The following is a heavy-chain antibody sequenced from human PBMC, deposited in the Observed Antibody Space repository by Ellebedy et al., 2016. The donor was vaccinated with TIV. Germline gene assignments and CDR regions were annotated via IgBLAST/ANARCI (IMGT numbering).Heavy chain of an antibody. CDR1: GYSFTSYW. Sequence: GESLKISXKGSGYSFTSYWIGWVRQMPGKGLEWMGIIYPGDSDTRYSPSFQGQVTISADKSISTAYLQWSSLKASDTAMYYCASRVGLMTAMFLGAFDIWGQGTMVTVSS. CDR3: ASRVGLMTAMFLGAFDI. CDR2: IYPGDSDT. D-gene: IGHD2-21*02. J-gene: IGHJ3*02. V-gene: IGHV5-51*01.